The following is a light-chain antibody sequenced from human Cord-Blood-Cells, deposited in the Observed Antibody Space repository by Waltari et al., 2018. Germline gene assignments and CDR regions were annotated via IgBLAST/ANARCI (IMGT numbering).Light chain of an antibody. CDR3: CSYAGSSTWV. J-gene: IGLJ3*02. V-gene: IGLV2-23*01. Sequence: QSALTQPASVSGSPGQSITISCTGTSSDVGSDNLVSWYQQHPGKAPKLMIYEGSKRPSGVSNRFSGSKSGNTASLTISRLQAEDEADYYCCSYAGSSTWVFGGGTKLTVL. CDR1: SSDVGSDNL. CDR2: EGS.